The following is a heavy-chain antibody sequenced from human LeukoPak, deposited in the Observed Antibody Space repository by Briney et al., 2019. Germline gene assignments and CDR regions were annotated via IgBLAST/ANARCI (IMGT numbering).Heavy chain of an antibody. V-gene: IGHV3-21*01. D-gene: IGHD1/OR15-1a*01. CDR3: ARARTISDAFDY. Sequence: GGSLRLSCAASGFTFSSYAMHWVRQAPGKGLEWVSSISSSSSYIYYADSVKGRFTISRDNAKNSLYLQMNSLRAEDTAVYYCARARTISDAFDYWGQGTLVTVSS. J-gene: IGHJ4*02. CDR1: GFTFSSYA. CDR2: ISSSSSYI.